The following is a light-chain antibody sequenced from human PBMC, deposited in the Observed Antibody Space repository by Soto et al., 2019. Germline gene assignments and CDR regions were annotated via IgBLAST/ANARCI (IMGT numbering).Light chain of an antibody. CDR2: DVS. V-gene: IGLV2-14*01. CDR1: SSDVGGYDY. J-gene: IGLJ3*02. CDR3: SSYTSSSTWV. Sequence: QSVLTQPASVSGSPGQSITISCTGTSSDVGGYDYVSWYQQHPGKAPKLMIYDVSNRPSGVSNRFSGSKSGNTASLTISGLQAEDEGDYYCSSYTSSSTWVFGGGTMLTVL.